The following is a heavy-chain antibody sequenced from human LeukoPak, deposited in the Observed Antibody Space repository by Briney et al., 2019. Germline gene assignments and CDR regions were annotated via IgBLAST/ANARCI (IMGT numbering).Heavy chain of an antibody. CDR2: MYYSGTT. Sequence: ETPSLTCTVSGGSLSSSSFYWGWIRQAPGKGLEWVASMYYSGTTYYNPSLKSRVTISADTSKKRFSLKLRSVTAADTAVYYCTRGSYDVLTGYSTLGEFWGQGTLVIVSS. D-gene: IGHD3-9*01. CDR1: GGSLSSSSFY. CDR3: TRGSYDVLTGYSTLGEF. J-gene: IGHJ1*01. V-gene: IGHV4-39*01.